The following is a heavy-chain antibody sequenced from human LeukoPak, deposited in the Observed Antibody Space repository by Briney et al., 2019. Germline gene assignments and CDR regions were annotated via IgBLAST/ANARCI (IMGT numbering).Heavy chain of an antibody. CDR3: ARDNYDSSGPYYFDY. V-gene: IGHV3-48*01. Sequence: GGSLRLSCAASRFTFRSYSMNWVRQAPGKGLEWVSYISSSSTTIFYADSVKGRFTISRDNAKNSLYLQMISLRAEDMAVYSCARDNYDSSGPYYFDYWGQGTLVTVSS. CDR1: RFTFRSYS. J-gene: IGHJ4*02. CDR2: ISSSSTTI. D-gene: IGHD3-22*01.